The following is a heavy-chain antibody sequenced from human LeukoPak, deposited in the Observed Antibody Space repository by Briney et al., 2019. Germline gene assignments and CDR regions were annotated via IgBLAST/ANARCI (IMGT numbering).Heavy chain of an antibody. J-gene: IGHJ4*02. CDR1: GFTFSNYG. CDR2: ISYDGSSK. D-gene: IGHD5-18*01. V-gene: IGHV3-30*18. Sequence: GGSLRLSCAASGFTFSNYGMHWVRQAPGKGLEWVAVISYDGSSKSYADSVNGRFTISRDSSGNTLYLQMNSLRAEDTAVYYCAKDETAMGLLFDYWGQGTLVTVSS. CDR3: AKDETAMGLLFDY.